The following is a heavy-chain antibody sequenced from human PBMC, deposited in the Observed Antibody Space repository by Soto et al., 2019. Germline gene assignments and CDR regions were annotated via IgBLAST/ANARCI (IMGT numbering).Heavy chain of an antibody. CDR1: GFTFRTYA. Sequence: GSLRLSCAASGFTFRTYAMSWVRQAPGKGLEWVSVISGSTGKTYYADSVKGRFTISRDNSKNTLSLQMNSLRGEDTAVYFCAKNRGSGSPYYYNMEVWGQGTMVSVSS. D-gene: IGHD3-10*01. J-gene: IGHJ6*02. V-gene: IGHV3-23*01. CDR3: AKNRGSGSPYYYNMEV. CDR2: ISGSTGKT.